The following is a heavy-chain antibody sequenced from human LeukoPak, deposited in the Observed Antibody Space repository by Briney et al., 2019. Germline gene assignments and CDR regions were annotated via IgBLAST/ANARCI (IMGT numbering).Heavy chain of an antibody. J-gene: IGHJ6*02. V-gene: IGHV4-39*07. CDR3: ARETDGSGRHGMDV. D-gene: IGHD3-10*01. Sequence: SETLSLTCTVSGGSIRSSSYYWGWIRQPPGNGLEWIGSIYYSGSTYYNPSLKSRVTISVDTSKNQFSLKLSSVTAADTAVYYCARETDGSGRHGMDVWGQGTTVTVSS. CDR2: IYYSGST. CDR1: GGSIRSSSYY.